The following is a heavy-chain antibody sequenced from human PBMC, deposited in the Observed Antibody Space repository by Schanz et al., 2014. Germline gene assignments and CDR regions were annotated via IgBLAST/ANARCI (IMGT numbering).Heavy chain of an antibody. CDR1: GLTFSSYA. Sequence: EVQLVESGGCLVQPGGSLRLSCAPTGLTFSSYAMSWVRQAPGKGLEWVSTISSSGGRTHYADSVKGRFTISRDNSKNTLYLQMNSLRAEDTAVYYCAKGRGSFGFFFDYWGQGTLVTVSS. CDR2: ISSSGGRT. D-gene: IGHD3-16*01. J-gene: IGHJ4*02. CDR3: AKGRGSFGFFFDY. V-gene: IGHV3-23*04.